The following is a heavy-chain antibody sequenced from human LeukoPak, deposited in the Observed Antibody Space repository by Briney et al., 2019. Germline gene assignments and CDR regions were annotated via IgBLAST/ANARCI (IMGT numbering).Heavy chain of an antibody. CDR3: ARDYGDPRGYWFDP. CDR1: GGSISRSSYY. Sequence: PSETLSLTCTVSGGSISRSSYYWSWIRQPAGKGLEWIGRIYTSGSTNYNPSLKSRVTMSVDTSKNQFSLKLSSVTAADTAVYYCARDYGDPRGYWFDPWGQGTLVTVSS. D-gene: IGHD4-17*01. CDR2: IYTSGST. J-gene: IGHJ5*02. V-gene: IGHV4-61*02.